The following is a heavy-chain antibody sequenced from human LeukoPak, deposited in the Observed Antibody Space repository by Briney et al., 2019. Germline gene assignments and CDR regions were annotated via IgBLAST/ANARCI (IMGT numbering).Heavy chain of an antibody. CDR3: ARLFPYSSSWPDAFDI. D-gene: IGHD6-13*01. CDR1: GGSISSYY. CDR2: IYYSGST. J-gene: IGHJ3*02. V-gene: IGHV4-59*08. Sequence: SETLSLTCTVSGGSISSYYWSWIRQPPGKGLEWIGYIYYSGSTNYNPSLKSRVTISVDTSKNQFSLKLSSVTAADTAVYYCARLFPYSSSWPDAFDIWGQGTMVTVSS.